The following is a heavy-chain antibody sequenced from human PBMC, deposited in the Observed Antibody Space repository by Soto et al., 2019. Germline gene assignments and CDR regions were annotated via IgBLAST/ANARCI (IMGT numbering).Heavy chain of an antibody. CDR1: GGSTTDYS. Sequence: SETLSLTCTVSGGSTTDYSWVWIRQPAGKGLEWIGRIFSSGSTNYNPSLKGRITMSLDTSKNQLSLKLNSATATDTAVYFCARDQGVVVTADNWFDPWGQGILVTVS. J-gene: IGHJ5*02. D-gene: IGHD2-21*02. CDR3: ARDQGVVVTADNWFDP. CDR2: IFSSGST. V-gene: IGHV4-4*07.